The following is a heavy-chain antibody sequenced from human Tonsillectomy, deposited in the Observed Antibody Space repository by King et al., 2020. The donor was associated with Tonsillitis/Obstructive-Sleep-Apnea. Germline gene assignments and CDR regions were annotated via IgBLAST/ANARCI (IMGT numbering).Heavy chain of an antibody. CDR3: ARVDCSGVSCYYIGDAFDI. J-gene: IGHJ3*02. CDR1: GYTFTSYA. V-gene: IGHV7-4-1*02. D-gene: IGHD2-15*01. Sequence: QLVQSGSELKKPGASVKVSCKASGYTFTSYAMNWVRQAPGQGLEWMGWINTNTGNPTYAQGFTGRFFLSLDTSVSTAYLQISSLKAEDTAVYYCARVDCSGVSCYYIGDAFDIWRQGTMVTVSS. CDR2: INTNTGNP.